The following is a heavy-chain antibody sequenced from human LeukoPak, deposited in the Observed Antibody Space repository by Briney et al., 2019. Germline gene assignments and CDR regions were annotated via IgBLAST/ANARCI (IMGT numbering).Heavy chain of an antibody. J-gene: IGHJ3*01. D-gene: IGHD3-10*01. V-gene: IGHV3-23*01. Sequence: GGSLRLSCAASGFTFSSYAMSWVRQAPGKGLEWVSAISGDGGNTFYTDSLKGRFTISRDNSKNTVFLQMSSLRAEDTAVYYCAKETLVVGKGASDFWGQGTMVTVSS. CDR3: AKETLVVGKGASDF. CDR1: GFTFSSYA. CDR2: ISGDGGNT.